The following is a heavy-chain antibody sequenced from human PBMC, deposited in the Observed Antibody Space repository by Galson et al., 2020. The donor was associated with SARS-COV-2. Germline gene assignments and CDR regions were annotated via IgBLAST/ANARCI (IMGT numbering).Heavy chain of an antibody. D-gene: IGHD6-13*01. V-gene: IGHV3-23*01. CDR1: GFNFSSYA. CDR3: AKYSPGSYYYHGMDV. CDR2: ISGSGDKT. Sequence: GGSLRLSCAASGFNFSSYAMSWVRQAPGKGLEWVSAISGSGDKTYYADSVKGRFTISRDNSKNTLYLQMNRLRAEDTAVYYCAKYSPGSYYYHGMDVWGQGTTVTVSS. J-gene: IGHJ6*02.